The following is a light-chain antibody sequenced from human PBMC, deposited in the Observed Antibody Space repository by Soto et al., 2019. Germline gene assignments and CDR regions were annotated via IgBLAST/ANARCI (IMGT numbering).Light chain of an antibody. CDR2: DAA. CDR1: QSISRW. CDR3: QLQQMQMT. Sequence: IQMTQSPSTLSASVGDRVTITCRASQSISRWLAWYQQKPGKAPKLLIYDAASLESGVPSRFSGSGSGTGCVGNISSLQPYDFTTHPSQLQQMQMTFGHGTKVDIK. V-gene: IGKV1-5*01. J-gene: IGKJ1*01.